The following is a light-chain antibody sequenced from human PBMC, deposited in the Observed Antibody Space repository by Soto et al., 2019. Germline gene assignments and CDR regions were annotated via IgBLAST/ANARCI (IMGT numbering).Light chain of an antibody. CDR1: TNDVGGYNY. CDR2: GVT. Sequence: QSALTQPASVSGSPGQSITISCSGPTNDVGGYNYVSWYQQHPGKAPKLLIYGVTDRPSGVSSRFSGSKSGNAASLTISGLQAEDEGDYYCSSYTSSYTWIFGGGTKLTVL. V-gene: IGLV2-14*03. J-gene: IGLJ3*02. CDR3: SSYTSSYTWI.